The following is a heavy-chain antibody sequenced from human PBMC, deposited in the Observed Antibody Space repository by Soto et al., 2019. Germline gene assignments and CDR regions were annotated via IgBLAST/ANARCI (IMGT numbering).Heavy chain of an antibody. J-gene: IGHJ4*02. V-gene: IGHV5-51*01. CDR3: ARQLSHICDS. D-gene: IGHD3-3*02. CDR1: GYKFGSAW. Sequence: PGESVKISCKGVGYKFGSAWIGWVRQMPGKGLEWMGIIKPGTSDIRYSPSCRGHVTISADEAVSTAYLQWSSLKASDTAMYYCARQLSHICDSWGQGTQVTVS. CDR2: IKPGTSDI.